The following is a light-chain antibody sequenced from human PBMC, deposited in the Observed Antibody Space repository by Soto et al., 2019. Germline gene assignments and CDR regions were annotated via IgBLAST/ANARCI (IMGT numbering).Light chain of an antibody. Sequence: QSALTQPASVSGSAGQSITITCTGSASNIGGYNLVSWYQHHAGKAPKVIIYVGVKRPSGVSNRFSGSKSGTTASLTISGLQAEDEADYYCCSYVGATTYVFGSGTKLTVL. J-gene: IGLJ1*01. CDR2: VGV. V-gene: IGLV2-23*01. CDR1: ASNIGGYNL. CDR3: CSYVGATTYV.